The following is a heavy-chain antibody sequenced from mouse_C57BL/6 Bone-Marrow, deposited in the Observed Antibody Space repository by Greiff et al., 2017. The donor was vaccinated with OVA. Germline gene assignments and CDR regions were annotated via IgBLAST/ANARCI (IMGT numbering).Heavy chain of an antibody. CDR2: INPYNGGT. V-gene: IGHV1-19*01. D-gene: IGHD2-2*01. Sequence: EVKLVESGPVLVKPGASVKMSCKASGYTFTDYYMNWVKQSHGKSLEWIGVINPYNGGTSYNQKFKGKATLTVDKSSSTAYMELNSLTSEDSAVYYCARSEDRWLRRDYYAMDYWGQGTSVTVSS. J-gene: IGHJ4*01. CDR1: GYTFTDYY. CDR3: ARSEDRWLRRDYYAMDY.